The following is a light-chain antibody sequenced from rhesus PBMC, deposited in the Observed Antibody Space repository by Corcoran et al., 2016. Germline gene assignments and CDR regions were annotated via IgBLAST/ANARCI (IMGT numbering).Light chain of an antibody. CDR2: KAS. CDR1: QGISSR. Sequence: DIQMTQSPSSLSASVGDKVTITCRASQGISSRLAWYQQKQGKAPKLLSYKASSLQSGVPSRFRGSGSGTDFTLTISSLPPEDFATYYCLQYSSSPYSFGQGTKVEIK. J-gene: IGKJ2*01. CDR3: LQYSSSPYS. V-gene: IGKV1-22*01.